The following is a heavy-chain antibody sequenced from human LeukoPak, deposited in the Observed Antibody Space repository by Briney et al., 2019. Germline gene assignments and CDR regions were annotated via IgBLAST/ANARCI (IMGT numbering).Heavy chain of an antibody. CDR1: GFTVSSNY. J-gene: IGHJ4*02. V-gene: IGHV3-53*01. Sequence: GGSLRLSCAASGFTVSSNYLNWVRQAPGKGLEWVSVIYSGGSTYYADSVKGRFTISRDNSKNTLYLQMNSLRAEDTAVYYCARDVTNYDILTGVTRRIDYWGQGTLVTVSS. CDR2: IYSGGST. D-gene: IGHD3-9*01. CDR3: ARDVTNYDILTGVTRRIDY.